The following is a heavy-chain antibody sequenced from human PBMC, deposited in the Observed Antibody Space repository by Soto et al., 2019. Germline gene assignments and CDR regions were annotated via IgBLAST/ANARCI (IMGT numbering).Heavy chain of an antibody. CDR2: IYHARSV. V-gene: IGHV4-38-2*01. Sequence: PTETLSLTCAVSGYSIASGYYWAWIRQSPGKGLEWIGSIYHARSVYYNPSLNSRVAVSLDTSKNHFSLKLTSVTAADTAVYYCARTFDYYAMDVCAQGTTVSV. J-gene: IGHJ6*02. CDR1: GYSIASGYY. CDR3: ARTFDYYAMDV.